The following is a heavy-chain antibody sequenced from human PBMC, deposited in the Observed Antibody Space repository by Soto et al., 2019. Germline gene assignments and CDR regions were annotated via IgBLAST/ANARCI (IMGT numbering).Heavy chain of an antibody. CDR1: GGSISSSRYY. CDR2: IYYSGST. D-gene: IGHD6-6*01. CDR3: AIHGPYSRSSSFDL. J-gene: IGHJ2*01. Sequence: QLQLQESGPGLVKPSETLSLTGTVSGGSISSSRYYWGWIRQPPGKGLAWIGSIYYSGSTYYNPSLKSRVTISVDTSKNQFSVELSSVTAADTAGYYCAIHGPYSRSSSFDLCGRGTLVTVSS. V-gene: IGHV4-39*01.